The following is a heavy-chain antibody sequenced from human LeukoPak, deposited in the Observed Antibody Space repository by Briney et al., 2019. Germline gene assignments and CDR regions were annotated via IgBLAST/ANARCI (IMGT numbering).Heavy chain of an antibody. D-gene: IGHD2-2*02. CDR1: GFTFSDYY. Sequence: GGSLRLFCAASGFTFSDYYMSWIRQAPGKGLEWVSYISSSGSTIYYADSVKGRFTISRDNAKNSLYLQMNSLRAEDTAVYYCARDGGRGCSSTSCYTNAYYYYGMDVWGQGTTVTVSS. CDR3: ARDGGRGCSSTSCYTNAYYYYGMDV. CDR2: ISSSGSTI. V-gene: IGHV3-11*01. J-gene: IGHJ6*02.